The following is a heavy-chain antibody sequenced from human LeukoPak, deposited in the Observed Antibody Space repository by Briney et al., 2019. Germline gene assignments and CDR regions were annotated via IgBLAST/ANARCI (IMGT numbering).Heavy chain of an antibody. CDR2: IYYSGST. D-gene: IGHD6-6*01. V-gene: IGHV4-39*07. CDR3: ARVTYSSSSMSLDAFDI. CDR1: GVSISSTIYF. J-gene: IGHJ3*02. Sequence: PSETLSLTCAISGVSISSTIYFWGWIRQPPGKGLEWIGSIYYSGSTYYNPSLKGRVTISVDTSKNQFSLMLSSVTAAGTAVYYCARVTYSSSSMSLDAFDIWGQGTMVTVPS.